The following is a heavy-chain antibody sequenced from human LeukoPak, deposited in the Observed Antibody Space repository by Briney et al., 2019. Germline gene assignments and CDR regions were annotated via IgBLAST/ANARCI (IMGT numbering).Heavy chain of an antibody. CDR2: IDQDGTSK. Sequence: PGESLRLSCAASGFMLRSYWMSWVRQAPGKGLEWVANIDQDGTSKYYVDSVKGRFTISRDDAKNSLYLQMNSLRAEDTAVCYCARDLFSGSYYEDFWGQGTLVTVSS. CDR3: ARDLFSGSYYEDF. CDR1: GFMLRSYW. D-gene: IGHD1-26*01. J-gene: IGHJ4*02. V-gene: IGHV3-7*01.